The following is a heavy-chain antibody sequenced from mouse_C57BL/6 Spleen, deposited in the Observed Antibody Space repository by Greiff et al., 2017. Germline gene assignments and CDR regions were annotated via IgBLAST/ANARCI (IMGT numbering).Heavy chain of an antibody. D-gene: IGHD2-1*01. J-gene: IGHJ4*01. V-gene: IGHV1-81*01. CDR3: ARYGNSDYAMGY. Sequence: VQLQQSGAELARPGASVKLSCKASGYTFTSYGISWVKQRTGQGLEWIGEIYPRSGNTYYNEKFKGKATLTADKSSSNTSMELRSLTSEDSAVYFCARYGNSDYAMGYWGQGTTVTVSS. CDR1: GYTFTSYG. CDR2: IYPRSGNT.